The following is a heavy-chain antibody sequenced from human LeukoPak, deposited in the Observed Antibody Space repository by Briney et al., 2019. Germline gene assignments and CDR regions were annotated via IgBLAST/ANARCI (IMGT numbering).Heavy chain of an antibody. CDR3: VKRSRSGSYFDY. J-gene: IGHJ4*02. D-gene: IGHD1-26*01. Sequence: SAPTLVYPAPTLTLTCAFSGFSLNTRGVGVGWIRQPPGKALEWLVLMYWNDDERYSLSLKSRLTITKDTSKNQVVLTMTNMDPVDTATYYCVKRSRSGSYFDYWGQGTLVTVSS. CDR1: GFSLNTRGVG. CDR2: MYWNDDE. V-gene: IGHV2-5*01.